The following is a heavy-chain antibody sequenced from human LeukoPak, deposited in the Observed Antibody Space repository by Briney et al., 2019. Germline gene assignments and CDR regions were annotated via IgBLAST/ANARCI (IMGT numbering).Heavy chain of an antibody. D-gene: IGHD3-9*01. CDR3: ARGPSDYDILTGYPSAEYFQH. J-gene: IGHJ1*01. V-gene: IGHV1-69*13. Sequence: SVTVSYTSSGGTFISYAISWVRQAPGQGREWMGGIIPIFGTANYAQKFQGRVTITADESTSTAYMELSSLRSEDTAVYYCARGPSDYDILTGYPSAEYFQHWGQGTLVTVSS. CDR1: GGTFISYA. CDR2: IIPIFGTA.